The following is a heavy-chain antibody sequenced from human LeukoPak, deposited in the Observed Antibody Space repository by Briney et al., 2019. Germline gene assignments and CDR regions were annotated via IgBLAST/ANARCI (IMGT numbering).Heavy chain of an antibody. D-gene: IGHD6-6*01. CDR1: GFTFSSYW. Sequence: GGSLRLSCAASGFTFSSYWMSWVRQAPGKGLEWVANMKQDGSEKYYVDSVKGRFTISRDNAKNSLYLQMNSLRVEDTAVYYCAKHHRMAARLVYFDYWGQGTLVTVSS. CDR3: AKHHRMAARLVYFDY. J-gene: IGHJ4*02. V-gene: IGHV3-7*03. CDR2: MKQDGSEK.